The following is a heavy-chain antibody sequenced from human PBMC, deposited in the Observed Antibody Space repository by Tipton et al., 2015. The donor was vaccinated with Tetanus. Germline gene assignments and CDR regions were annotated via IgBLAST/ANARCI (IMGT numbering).Heavy chain of an antibody. CDR3: ARGLEYSSSSAYYCYGMAV. D-gene: IGHD6-6*01. CDR1: GFTVSSNY. CDR2: IGTAGDT. V-gene: IGHV3-13*01. Sequence: SLRLSCAASGFTVSSNYMSWVRQAPGKGLEWVSAIGTAGDTYYPGSVKGRFTISRENAKNSLYLQMNSLRAGDTAVYYCARGLEYSSSSAYYCYGMAVWGQGTSVTVSS. J-gene: IGHJ6*02.